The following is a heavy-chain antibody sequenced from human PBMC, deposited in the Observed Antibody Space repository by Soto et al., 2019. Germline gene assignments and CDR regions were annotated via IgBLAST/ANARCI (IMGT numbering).Heavy chain of an antibody. V-gene: IGHV4-61*01. CDR1: GGSVSSTYYY. J-gene: IGHJ4*02. CDR3: ARGGYSGRLYYFDY. D-gene: IGHD2-15*01. Sequence: PSETLSLTCAVSGGSVSSTYYYWSWIRQPPGKGLEWIGYIYYSGRTDYKSSLKSRVTISLDPSKNQVSLKFNSVTAAGTAVYYCARGGYSGRLYYFDYWGLGTLVTVSS. CDR2: IYYSGRT.